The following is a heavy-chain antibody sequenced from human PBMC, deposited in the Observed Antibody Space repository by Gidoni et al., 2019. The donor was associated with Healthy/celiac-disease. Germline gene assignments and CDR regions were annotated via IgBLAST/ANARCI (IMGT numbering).Heavy chain of an antibody. J-gene: IGHJ5*02. V-gene: IGHV1-69*06. CDR3: ARGGITMRWFDP. CDR1: GGTFSSYA. CDR2: IIPIFGTA. D-gene: IGHD3-22*01. Sequence: VQLVQSGAEVKKPGSSVKVSCKASGGTFSSYAISWVRQAPGQRLVWMGGIIPIFGTANDAQKFQGIVTITADKSTSTAYMELSSLRAEDTAVYYGARGGITMRWFDPWGQGTLVTVSS.